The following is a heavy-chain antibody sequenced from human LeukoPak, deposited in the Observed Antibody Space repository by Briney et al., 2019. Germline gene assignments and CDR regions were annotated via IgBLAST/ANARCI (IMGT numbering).Heavy chain of an antibody. CDR1: GYTFTSYE. J-gene: IGHJ5*02. D-gene: IGHD2-2*01. Sequence: GASVKVSCKASGYTFTSYEISWVRQAPGQGLEWMGWISVYNGNTNYAQNLQGRVTMTTDTSTSTPYMELRRLRSDDTAVYYCARNAVSCSSTSCYSFDPWGQGTLVTVSS. V-gene: IGHV1-18*01. CDR3: ARNAVSCSSTSCYSFDP. CDR2: ISVYNGNT.